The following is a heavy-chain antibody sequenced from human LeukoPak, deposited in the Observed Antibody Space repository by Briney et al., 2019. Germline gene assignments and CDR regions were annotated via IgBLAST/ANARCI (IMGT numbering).Heavy chain of an antibody. Sequence: VSVKVSCKASGYTXIGYYLHGVRQAPGQGLEWMGWINPHNGDTNYAQKFQGRVTMTRDTSITTAYMELSRLKSDDTAVYYCATVRDIVVGGGPYYFDYWGQGTLVTVSS. CDR2: INPHNGDT. CDR3: ATVRDIVVGGGPYYFDY. D-gene: IGHD2-15*01. V-gene: IGHV1-2*02. J-gene: IGHJ4*02. CDR1: GYTXIGYY.